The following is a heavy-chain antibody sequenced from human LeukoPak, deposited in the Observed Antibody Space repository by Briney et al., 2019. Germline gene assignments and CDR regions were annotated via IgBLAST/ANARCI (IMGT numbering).Heavy chain of an antibody. CDR3: ARDAIIQGAFDI. D-gene: IGHD5-12*01. V-gene: IGHV3-30*04. CDR1: GFTFSSYA. J-gene: IGHJ3*02. Sequence: GGSLRLSCAASGFTFSSYATHWVRQAPGKGLEWVAVISYDGSNKYYADSVKGRFTISRDNSKNTLYLQMNSLRAEDTAVYYCARDAIIQGAFDIWGQGTMVPVSS. CDR2: ISYDGSNK.